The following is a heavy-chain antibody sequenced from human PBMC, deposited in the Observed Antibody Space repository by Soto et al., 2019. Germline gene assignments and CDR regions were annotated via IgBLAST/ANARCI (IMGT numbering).Heavy chain of an antibody. CDR2: IYYSGST. Sequence: QVQLQESGPGLVKPSQTLSLTCTVSGGSISSGDYYWSWIRQPPGKGLGWIGYIYYSGSTYYKPSLQSRVTLSVDTSKHQSALKLSSVTAADTAGYYCARASDPGGELDYWGQGTLVTVSS. V-gene: IGHV4-30-4*01. D-gene: IGHD7-27*01. CDR3: ARASDPGGELDY. J-gene: IGHJ4*02. CDR1: GGSISSGDYY.